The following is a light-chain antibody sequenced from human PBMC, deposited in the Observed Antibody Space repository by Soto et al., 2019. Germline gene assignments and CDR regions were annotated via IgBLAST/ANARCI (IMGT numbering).Light chain of an antibody. V-gene: IGLV2-14*03. CDR3: SSYTTSGTLL. Sequence: QSALTQPASVSGSPGQSITISCTGTSSDVGAYNYVSWYQHHPGKAPKLLIYDVANRPSGVSNRFSGSKSVNTASLTISGLQAEDEADDYCSSYTTSGTLLFGGGTKLTVL. CDR1: SSDVGAYNY. J-gene: IGLJ2*01. CDR2: DVA.